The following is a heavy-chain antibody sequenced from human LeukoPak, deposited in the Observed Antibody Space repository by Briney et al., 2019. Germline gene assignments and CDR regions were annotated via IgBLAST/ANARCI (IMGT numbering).Heavy chain of an antibody. V-gene: IGHV1-2*02. Sequence: ASVKVSCKASGYTFTGYYMRWVRQAPGQGLEWMGWINPNSGGTNYAQKFQGRVTMTRDTSTSTAYMELSRLRSDDTAVYYCARDPPDIVVVPAARDAYWGQGTLVTVSS. CDR3: ARDPPDIVVVPAARDAY. CDR2: INPNSGGT. D-gene: IGHD2-2*01. J-gene: IGHJ4*02. CDR1: GYTFTGYY.